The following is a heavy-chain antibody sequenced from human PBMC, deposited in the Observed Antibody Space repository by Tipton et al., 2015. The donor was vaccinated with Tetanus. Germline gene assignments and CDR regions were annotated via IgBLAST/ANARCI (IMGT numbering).Heavy chain of an antibody. CDR1: GFTFSSYA. CDR3: ARDSAGGYSSSWYYYYYYGMDV. CDR2: IWYDGSNK. Sequence: SLRLSCAASGFTFSSYAMSWVRQAPGKGLEWVAVIWYDGSNKYYADSVKGRFTISRDNSKNTLYLQMNSLRAEDTAVYYCARDSAGGYSSSWYYYYYYGMDVWGQGTTVTVSS. V-gene: IGHV3-33*08. D-gene: IGHD6-13*01. J-gene: IGHJ6*02.